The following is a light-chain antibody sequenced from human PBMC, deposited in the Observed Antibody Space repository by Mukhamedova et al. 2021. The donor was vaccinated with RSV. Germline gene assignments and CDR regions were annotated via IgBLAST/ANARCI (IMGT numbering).Light chain of an antibody. V-gene: IGLV4-69*01. CDR1: GDSSYA. J-gene: IGLJ2*01. Sequence: GDSSYAIAWHQQQPEKGPRYLMKLNSDGSHSKGDGIPDRFSGSSSGAERYLTISSLQSEDEADYYCQAWDSSTDVVFGGGTKLTVL. CDR3: QAWDSSTDVV. CDR2: LNSDGSH.